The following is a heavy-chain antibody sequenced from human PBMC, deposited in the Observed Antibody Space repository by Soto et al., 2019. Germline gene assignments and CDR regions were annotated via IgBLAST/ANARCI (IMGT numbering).Heavy chain of an antibody. Sequence: GGSLRLSCAASGFTFSSYWMSWVRQAPGKGLEWVANIKQDGSEKYYVDSVKGRFTISRDNAKNSLYLQMNSLRAEDTAVYYCARDLDSSSPYYYGMDVWGQGTTVTVSS. CDR1: GFTFSSYW. D-gene: IGHD6-13*01. CDR3: ARDLDSSSPYYYGMDV. CDR2: IKQDGSEK. J-gene: IGHJ6*02. V-gene: IGHV3-7*05.